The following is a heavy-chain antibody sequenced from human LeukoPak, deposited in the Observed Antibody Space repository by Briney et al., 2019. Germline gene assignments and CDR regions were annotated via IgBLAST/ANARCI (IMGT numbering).Heavy chain of an antibody. CDR2: IKEDGSEK. CDR3: ASLSSIVATY. J-gene: IGHJ4*02. CDR1: GFTFSSYW. V-gene: IGHV3-7*01. D-gene: IGHD5-12*01. Sequence: GGSLRLSCAASGFTFSSYWMGWFRQAPGRGLEWVANIKEDGSEKNYVDSVKGRFTISRDNAKNSLYLQMNSLRAEDTAVYYCASLSSIVATYWGQGTLVTVSS.